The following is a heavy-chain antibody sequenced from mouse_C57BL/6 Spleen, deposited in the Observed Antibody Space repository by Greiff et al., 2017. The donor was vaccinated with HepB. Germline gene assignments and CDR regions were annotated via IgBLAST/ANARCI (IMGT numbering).Heavy chain of an antibody. CDR2: SSDGGSYT. CDR3: ARDQTGTGFAY. J-gene: IGHJ3*01. Sequence: DVQLVESGGGLVKPGGSLKLSCAASGFTFSSYAMSWVRQTPEKRLEWVATSSDGGSYTYYPDNVKGRFTISRDNAKNNLYLQMSHLKSEDTAMYYCARDQTGTGFAYWGQGTLVTVSA. V-gene: IGHV5-4*01. CDR1: GFTFSSYA. D-gene: IGHD4-1*01.